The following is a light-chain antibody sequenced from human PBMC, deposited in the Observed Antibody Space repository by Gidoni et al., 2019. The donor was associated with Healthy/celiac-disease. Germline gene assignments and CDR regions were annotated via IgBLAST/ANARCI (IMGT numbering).Light chain of an antibody. CDR2: AAY. V-gene: IGKV1-39*01. CDR3: QQSYSTVLT. CDR1: QSISSY. Sequence: DIQMTQSPSSLSASVGARVTITCRASQSISSYLKWYQQKQGKAPKLLIYAAYSLQSGVPSRFSGSGAGTDFTLTISRLQPEDFATYYCQQSYSTVLTFXGXTKVEIK. J-gene: IGKJ4*01.